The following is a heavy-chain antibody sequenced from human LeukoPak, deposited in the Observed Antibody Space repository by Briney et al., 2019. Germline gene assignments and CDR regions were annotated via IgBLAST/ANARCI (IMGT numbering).Heavy chain of an antibody. CDR2: ISYDGSNK. Sequence: GRSLRLSCAASGFTFGSYAMHWVRQAPGKGLEWVAVISYDGSNKYYADSVRGRFTISRDNSKNTLYLQMNSLRAEDTAVYYCARDFGGHPYGSSGYPGDYWGQGTLVTVSS. CDR1: GFTFGSYA. D-gene: IGHD3-22*01. V-gene: IGHV3-30-3*01. J-gene: IGHJ4*02. CDR3: ARDFGGHPYGSSGYPGDY.